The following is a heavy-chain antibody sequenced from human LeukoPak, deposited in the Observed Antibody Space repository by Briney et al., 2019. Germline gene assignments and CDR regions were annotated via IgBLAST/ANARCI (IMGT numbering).Heavy chain of an antibody. V-gene: IGHV3-43D*03. CDR1: GFTFNDYT. J-gene: IGHJ4*02. D-gene: IGHD3-10*01. CDR2: IRCDGGST. CDR3: AKDKLLWFGELLYTDY. Sequence: GGSLRLSCAASGFTFNDYTINWVRQPPGKGLEWVSLIRCDGGSTSYADSVRGRFTTSRDNRKNSLYLQMNSLRGEDTAVYYCAKDKLLWFGELLYTDYWGQGTLVTVSS.